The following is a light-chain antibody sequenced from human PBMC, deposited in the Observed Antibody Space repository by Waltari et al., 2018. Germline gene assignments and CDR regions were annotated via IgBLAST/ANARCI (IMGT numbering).Light chain of an antibody. V-gene: IGLV2-14*03. Sequence: YQQYPGNIPKLLIYDVTNRPSGVSNRFSGSKSGSTASLTISGLQAEDEADYYCSSYRSSSTLVVFGGGTKLIVL. CDR3: SSYRSSSTLVV. J-gene: IGLJ2*01. CDR2: DVT.